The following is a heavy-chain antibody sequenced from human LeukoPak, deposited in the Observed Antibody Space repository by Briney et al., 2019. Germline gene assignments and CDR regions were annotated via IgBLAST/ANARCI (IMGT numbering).Heavy chain of an antibody. CDR2: INHSGST. CDR1: GGSFSGYY. D-gene: IGHD5-18*01. J-gene: IGHJ5*02. V-gene: IGHV4-34*01. CDR3: ARDSPNTAMVWFDP. Sequence: SETLSLTCAVFGGSFSGYYWSRIRQPPGKGLEWIGEINHSGSTIYNPSFKSRVTISVDTSKNQFSLKLSSVTAADTAVYYCARDSPNTAMVWFDPWGQGTLVTVSS.